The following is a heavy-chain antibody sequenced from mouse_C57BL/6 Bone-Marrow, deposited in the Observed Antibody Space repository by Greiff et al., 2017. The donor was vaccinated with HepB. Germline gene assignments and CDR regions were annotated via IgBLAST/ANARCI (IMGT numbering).Heavy chain of an antibody. CDR1: GYTFTSYW. J-gene: IGHJ4*01. D-gene: IGHD2-12*01. Sequence: HVQLQQPGAELVRPGSSVKLSCKASGYTFTSYWMHWVKQRPIQGLEWIGNIDPSDSETHYNQKFKDKATLTVDKSSSTAYMQLSSLTSEDSAVYYCARRRKLYGAMDYWGQGTSVTVSS. CDR3: ARRRKLYGAMDY. CDR2: IDPSDSET. V-gene: IGHV1-52*01.